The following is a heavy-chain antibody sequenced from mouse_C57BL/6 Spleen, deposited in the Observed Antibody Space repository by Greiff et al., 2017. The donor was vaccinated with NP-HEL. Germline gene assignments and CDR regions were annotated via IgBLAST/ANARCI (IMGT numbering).Heavy chain of an antibody. CDR3: ARDLITTVVAPLDY. D-gene: IGHD1-1*01. V-gene: IGHV1-80*01. CDR1: GYAFSSYW. Sequence: QVQLQQSGAELVKPGASVKISCKASGYAFSSYWMNWVKQRPGKGLEWIGQIYPGDGDTNYNGKFKGKATLTADKSSSTAYMQLSSLTSEDSAVYFCARDLITTVVAPLDYWGQGTTLTVSS. J-gene: IGHJ2*01. CDR2: IYPGDGDT.